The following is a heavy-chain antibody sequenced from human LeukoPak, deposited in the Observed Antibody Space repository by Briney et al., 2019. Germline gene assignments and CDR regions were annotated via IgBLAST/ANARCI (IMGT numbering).Heavy chain of an antibody. D-gene: IGHD6-19*01. Sequence: GGSLRLSCAASGFTFSSYSMNWVRQAPGKGLEWVSSISSSSSSYIYYADSVKGRFTISRDNAKNSLYLQTNSLRAEHTAIYYYARSGSSGWYINCGGQGTLVTVSS. CDR3: ARSGSSGWYINC. V-gene: IGHV3-21*01. CDR1: GFTFSSYS. J-gene: IGHJ4*02. CDR2: ISSSSSSYI.